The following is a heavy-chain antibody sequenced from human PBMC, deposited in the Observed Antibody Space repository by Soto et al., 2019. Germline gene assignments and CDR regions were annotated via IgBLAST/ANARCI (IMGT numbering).Heavy chain of an antibody. V-gene: IGHV4-39*01. CDR3: ARIGYYDFWSGYKFDY. D-gene: IGHD3-3*01. J-gene: IGHJ4*02. CDR1: VGSISSSSYY. Sequence: PSETLSLTCSVSVGSISSSSYYWLWIRQPPGKGLEWIGSIYYSGSTYYNPSLKSRVTISVDTSKNQFSLKLSSVTAADTAVYYCARIGYYDFWSGYKFDYWGQGTLVTVPS. CDR2: IYYSGST.